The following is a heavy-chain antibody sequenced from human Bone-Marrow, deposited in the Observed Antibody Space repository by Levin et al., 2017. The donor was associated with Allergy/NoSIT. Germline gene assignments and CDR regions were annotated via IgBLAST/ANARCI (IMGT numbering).Heavy chain of an antibody. CDR1: GFTFDDYA. CDR3: AKSFSWSLLPPFDY. Sequence: GGSLRLSCAASGFTFDDYAMHWVRQAPGKGLEWVSGISWNSGSIGYADSVKGRFTISRDNAKNSLYLQMNSLRAEDTALYYCAKSFSWSLLPPFDYWGQGTLVTVSS. V-gene: IGHV3-9*01. J-gene: IGHJ4*02. D-gene: IGHD6-13*01. CDR2: ISWNSGSI.